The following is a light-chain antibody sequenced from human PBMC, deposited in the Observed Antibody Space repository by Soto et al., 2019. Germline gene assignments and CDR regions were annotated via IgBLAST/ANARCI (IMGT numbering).Light chain of an antibody. Sequence: EIALTQSPATLPLSPGERATLSCRASQSVSRYLAWYQQKPGQAPRLLIYDASNRATGIPARFSGSGSGTDFTLTISSLEPEDFAVYYCQQRGNWPSFGGGTKVEIK. CDR2: DAS. J-gene: IGKJ4*01. V-gene: IGKV3-11*01. CDR1: QSVSRY. CDR3: QQRGNWPS.